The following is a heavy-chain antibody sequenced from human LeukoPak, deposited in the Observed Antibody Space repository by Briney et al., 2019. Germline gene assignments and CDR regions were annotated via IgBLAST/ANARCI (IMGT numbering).Heavy chain of an antibody. J-gene: IGHJ4*02. Sequence: SETLSLTCTVSGGSISSGSYYWSWIRQPAGKGLEWIGRIYTSGSTNYNPSLKSRVTISVDTSKNQFSLKLSSVTAADTAVYYCARELLVGATVYWGQGTLVTVSS. V-gene: IGHV4-61*02. CDR1: GGSISSGSYY. CDR2: IYTSGST. D-gene: IGHD1-26*01. CDR3: ARELLVGATVY.